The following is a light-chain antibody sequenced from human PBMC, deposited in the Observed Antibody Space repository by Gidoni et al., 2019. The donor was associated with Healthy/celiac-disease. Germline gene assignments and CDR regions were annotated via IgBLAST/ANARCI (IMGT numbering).Light chain of an antibody. CDR2: GAS. Sequence: EIVLTQSPGTLSLSPGESATLSCRASQSVSSSYLAWYQQKPGQAPRLLIYGASGRAAAIPDRFSGSGSGTDFTLTISRLEPEDFAVYYCQQYGSSPRTFGQGTKVEIK. J-gene: IGKJ1*01. V-gene: IGKV3-20*01. CDR3: QQYGSSPRT. CDR1: QSVSSSY.